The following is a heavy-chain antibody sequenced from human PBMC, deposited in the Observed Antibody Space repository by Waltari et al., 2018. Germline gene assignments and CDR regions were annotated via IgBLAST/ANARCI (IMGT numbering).Heavy chain of an antibody. CDR3: ARDLSSSWYYFDY. V-gene: IGHV3-33*01. CDR1: GFTFSSYG. CDR2: IWYDGSKK. D-gene: IGHD6-13*01. J-gene: IGHJ4*02. Sequence: QVQLVESGGGVVQPGRSLRLSCAASGFTFSSYGMHWVRQAPGTGLEWVVVIWYDGSKKYYADSVKGRFTISRDNSKNTLYLQMNSLRAEDTAVYYCARDLSSSWYYFDYWGQGTLVTVSS.